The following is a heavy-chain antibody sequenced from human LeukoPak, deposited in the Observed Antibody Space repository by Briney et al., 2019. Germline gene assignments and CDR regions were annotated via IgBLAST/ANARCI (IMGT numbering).Heavy chain of an antibody. D-gene: IGHD3-10*01. CDR3: ATEYASGRNYYYYMDV. V-gene: IGHV3-9*01. Sequence: GGSLRLSCAASGFTFDDYAMHWVRQAPGKGLEWVSGISWNSDSIGSADSVKGRFTISRDNAKNSLYLQMNSLRAEDTAVYYCATEYASGRNYYYYMDVWGKGTTVTVSS. J-gene: IGHJ6*03. CDR2: ISWNSDSI. CDR1: GFTFDDYA.